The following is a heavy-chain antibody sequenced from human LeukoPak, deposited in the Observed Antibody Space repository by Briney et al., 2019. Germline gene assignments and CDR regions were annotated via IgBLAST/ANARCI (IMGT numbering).Heavy chain of an antibody. CDR2: NYSRGSR. CDR3: ARDLVGATGFDN. D-gene: IGHD1-26*01. CDR1: AASSISNY. V-gene: IGHV4-4*07. Sequence: SETLLLICTDSAASSISNYWSWIRQHAREGLEWIGRNYSRGSRNYNPSLTIRVTVSVYTSKNQFSLKLRSLTVADTAVYHCARDLVGATGFDNWGQGTLVTVSP. J-gene: IGHJ4*02.